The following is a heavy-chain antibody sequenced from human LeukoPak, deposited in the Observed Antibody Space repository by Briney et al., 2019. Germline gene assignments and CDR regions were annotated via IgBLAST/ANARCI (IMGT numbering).Heavy chain of an antibody. D-gene: IGHD3-9*01. V-gene: IGHV4-59*01. Sequence: KPSETPAPPCTVSCDSISSYYWGWIRQPPRKGLEGIWYIYYTRSNNYNPSLKSRVTISVDTSKNQFSLKLSSVTAADTAVYYCARVRYYDILTGYYGDGYFDYWGQGTLVTVSS. CDR1: CDSISSYY. CDR2: IYYTRSN. J-gene: IGHJ4*02. CDR3: ARVRYYDILTGYYGDGYFDY.